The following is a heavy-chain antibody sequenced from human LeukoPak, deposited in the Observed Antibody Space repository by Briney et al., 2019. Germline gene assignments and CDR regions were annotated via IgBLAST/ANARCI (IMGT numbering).Heavy chain of an antibody. J-gene: IGHJ4*02. V-gene: IGHV1-46*01. D-gene: IGHD3-10*01. CDR3: ARDLRGEAGEYYFDY. Sequence: ASVKVSCKASGYTLTSYYMHWVRQAPGQGLEWMGIINPSGVSTSYAQNFQGRVTMTRDTSTGTVYMELSSLRSEDTAVYYCARDLRGEAGEYYFDYWGQGTLVTVSS. CDR1: GYTLTSYY. CDR2: INPSGVST.